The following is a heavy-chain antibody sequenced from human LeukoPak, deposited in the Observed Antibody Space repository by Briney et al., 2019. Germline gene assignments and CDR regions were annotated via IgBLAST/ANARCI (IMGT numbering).Heavy chain of an antibody. V-gene: IGHV3-48*01. D-gene: IGHD3-22*01. CDR1: GFTFSSYS. Sequence: PGGSLRLSCAASGFTFSSYSMNWVRQAPGKGLEWVSYISSSGSTTYYTESVRGRFPISRDNAKNSLYLQMNSLRAEDTAVYYCARAQYYDSSGYYRKGYFDYWGQGTLVTVSS. CDR3: ARAQYYDSSGYYRKGYFDY. J-gene: IGHJ4*02. CDR2: ISSSGSTT.